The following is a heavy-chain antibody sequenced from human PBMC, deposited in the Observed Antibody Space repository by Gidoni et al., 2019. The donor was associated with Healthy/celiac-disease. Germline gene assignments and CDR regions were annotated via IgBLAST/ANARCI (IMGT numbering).Heavy chain of an antibody. J-gene: IGHJ4*02. CDR1: GFTFSSYS. Sequence: EVQLVESGGGLVQPGGSLRLSCAAAGFTFSSYSMNWVPQAPGKGLEWVSSISSSSSYIYYADSVKGRFTSSRGNAKNSLYLQMNSLRAEDTAVYYCARVSAKSSSRSMDYWGQGTLVTVSS. CDR3: ARVSAKSSSRSMDY. V-gene: IGHV3-21*01. CDR2: ISSSSSYI. D-gene: IGHD2-2*01.